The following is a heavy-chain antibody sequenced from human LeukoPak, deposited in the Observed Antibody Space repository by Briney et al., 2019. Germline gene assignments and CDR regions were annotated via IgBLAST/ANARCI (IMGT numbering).Heavy chain of an antibody. V-gene: IGHV3-21*01. D-gene: IGHD1-26*01. CDR1: GFTFSSYS. J-gene: IGHJ4*02. CDR3: AAQWEPYFDY. CDR2: ISSSSSYI. Sequence: PGGSLRLSCAASGFTFSSYSMNWVRQAPGKGLEWVSSISSSSSYIYYADSVKGRFTISRDNAKNSLYLQMNRLRAEDTAVYYCAAQWEPYFDYWGQGTLVTVSS.